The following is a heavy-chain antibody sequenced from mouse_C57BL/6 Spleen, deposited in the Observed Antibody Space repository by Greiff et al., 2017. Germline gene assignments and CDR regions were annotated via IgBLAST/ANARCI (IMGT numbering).Heavy chain of an antibody. CDR1: GYSFTGYY. CDR3: ARSHYDWPAY. Sequence: VQLKQSGPELVKPGASVKISCTASGYSFTGYYMNWVKQSPEKSLEWIGEINPSTGGTTYNQKFKAKATLTVDKSSSTAYMQLKSLTSEDSAVYYCARSHYDWPAYWGQGTLVTVSA. J-gene: IGHJ3*01. CDR2: INPSTGGT. D-gene: IGHD2-4*01. V-gene: IGHV1-42*01.